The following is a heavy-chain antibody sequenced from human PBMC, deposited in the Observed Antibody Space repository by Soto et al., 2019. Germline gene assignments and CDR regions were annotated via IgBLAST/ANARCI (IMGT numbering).Heavy chain of an antibody. CDR1: GFTFSSYA. J-gene: IGHJ4*02. V-gene: IGHV3-23*01. CDR2: ISGSGGST. CDR3: ASYLDSSSWYLGRFHY. D-gene: IGHD6-13*01. Sequence: EVQLLESGGGLVQPGGSLRLSCAASGFTFSSYAMSWVRQAPGKGLEWVSAISGSGGSTYYADSVKGRFTISRDNSKNTLYLQMNSLRAEATAVYYCASYLDSSSWYLGRFHYWGQGTLVTVSS.